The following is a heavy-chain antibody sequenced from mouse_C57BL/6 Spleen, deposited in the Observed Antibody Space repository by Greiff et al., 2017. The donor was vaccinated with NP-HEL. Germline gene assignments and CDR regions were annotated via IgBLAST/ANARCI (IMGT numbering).Heavy chain of an antibody. CDR1: GYAFSSSW. J-gene: IGHJ2*01. D-gene: IGHD1-1*01. V-gene: IGHV1-82*01. Sequence: QVQLKESGPELVKPGASVKISCKASGYAFSSSWMNWVKQRPGKGLEWIGRIYPGDGDTNYNGKFKGKATLTADKSSSTAYMQLSSLTSEDSAVYFCARDYYGSSSRWGQGTTLTVSS. CDR2: IYPGDGDT. CDR3: ARDYYGSSSR.